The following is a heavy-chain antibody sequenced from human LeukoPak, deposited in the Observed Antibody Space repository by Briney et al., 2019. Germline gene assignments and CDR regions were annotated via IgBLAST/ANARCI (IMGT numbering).Heavy chain of an antibody. V-gene: IGHV4-59*08. Sequence: SETLSLTCTVSGGSISSYYWSWIRQPPGKGLEWIGYIYYSGSTNYNPSLKSRDTISVDTSKNQFSLKLSSVTAADTAVYYCARNSIAAAGTALDYWGQGILVTVSS. D-gene: IGHD6-13*01. CDR3: ARNSIAAAGTALDY. CDR1: GGSISSYY. J-gene: IGHJ4*02. CDR2: IYYSGST.